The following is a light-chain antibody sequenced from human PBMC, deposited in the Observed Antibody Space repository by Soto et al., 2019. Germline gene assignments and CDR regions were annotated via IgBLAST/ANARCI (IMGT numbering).Light chain of an antibody. CDR2: TAS. Sequence: DIQLTQSPSFLSASVGDRVTITCRASQGISSYLAWYQQKPGKAPNLLIYTASTLQSGVPSRFSGSGSGTEFPLTISSLQPEDVATSYCQQLNGYPLTFGGGTKVEIK. CDR3: QQLNGYPLT. J-gene: IGKJ4*01. V-gene: IGKV1-9*01. CDR1: QGISSY.